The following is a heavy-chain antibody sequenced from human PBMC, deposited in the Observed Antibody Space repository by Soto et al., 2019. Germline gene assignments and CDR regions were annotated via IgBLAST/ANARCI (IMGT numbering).Heavy chain of an antibody. CDR2: ISAYNGNT. V-gene: IGHV1-18*01. CDR1: GYTFISYG. Sequence: QVQLVQSGAEVKKPGASVKVSCKASGYTFISYGISWVRQSPGQGLEWMGWISAYNGNTNNAQKFQGRVAVTTDTSTSTAYMELMNLRSDDTAVYYCARTSGYSSTDNWFDPWGQGTLVTVSS. J-gene: IGHJ5*02. CDR3: ARTSGYSSTDNWFDP. D-gene: IGHD6-13*01.